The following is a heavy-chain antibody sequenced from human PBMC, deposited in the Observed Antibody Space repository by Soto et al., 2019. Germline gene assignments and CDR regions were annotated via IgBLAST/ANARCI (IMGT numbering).Heavy chain of an antibody. CDR3: ATTRDYFLDY. J-gene: IGHJ4*02. CDR1: GGTFRTYA. V-gene: IGHV1-69*01. D-gene: IGHD4-17*01. Sequence: QVQLVQSGAEVKKPGSSVKVSCKDSGGTFRTYAVTWVRQAPGQGLEWMGGIIPIFGSAKYAQKFQDRVTLTADESTSTAYMELSSLRSEDTAVYYCATTRDYFLDYWGQGTLVTVSS. CDR2: IIPIFGSA.